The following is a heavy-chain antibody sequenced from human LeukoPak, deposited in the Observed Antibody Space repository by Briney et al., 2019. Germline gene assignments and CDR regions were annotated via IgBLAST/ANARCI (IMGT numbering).Heavy chain of an antibody. J-gene: IGHJ6*03. CDR2: IYPSGTT. Sequence: PSEALSLTCTVSGASITNFYWSWVRRPPGKGLEWTGYIYPSGTTNYNPSLQSRVTMSLDTSKNQLSLRLSSVTAADTAVYFCASLKVSVVLGAISYYMDVWGKGTTVTVSS. V-gene: IGHV4-4*09. CDR3: ASLKVSVVLGAISYYMDV. CDR1: GASITNFY. D-gene: IGHD4/OR15-4a*01.